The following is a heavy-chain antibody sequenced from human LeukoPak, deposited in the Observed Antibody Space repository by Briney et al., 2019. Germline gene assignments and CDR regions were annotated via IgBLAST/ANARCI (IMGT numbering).Heavy chain of an antibody. Sequence: PSETLSLTCAVYGGSFSSYYWSWIRQPPGKGLEWIGEINHSGSTNYNPSLKSRVTISVDTSKNQFSLKLSSVTAADTAVYYCARHLATVTPVYYFDYWGQGTLVTVSS. CDR3: ARHLATVTPVYYFDY. CDR2: INHSGST. V-gene: IGHV4-34*01. D-gene: IGHD4-17*01. J-gene: IGHJ4*02. CDR1: GGSFSSYY.